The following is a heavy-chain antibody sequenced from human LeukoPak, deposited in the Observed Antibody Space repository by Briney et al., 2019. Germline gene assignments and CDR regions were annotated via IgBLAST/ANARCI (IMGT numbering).Heavy chain of an antibody. J-gene: IGHJ5*02. CDR3: ARCIDTAMVFWFDP. CDR2: IYYSGST. D-gene: IGHD5-18*01. CDR1: GGSISSSSYY. V-gene: IGHV4-39*07. Sequence: KASETLSLTCTVSGGSISSSSYYWGWIRQPPGKGLEWIGSIYYSGSTYYNPSLKSRVTISVDTSKNQFSLKLSSVTAADTAVYYCARCIDTAMVFWFDPWGQGTLVAVSS.